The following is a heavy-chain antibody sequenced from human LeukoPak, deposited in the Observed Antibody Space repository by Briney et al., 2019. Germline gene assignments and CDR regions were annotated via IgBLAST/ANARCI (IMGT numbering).Heavy chain of an antibody. D-gene: IGHD1-26*01. V-gene: IGHV3-9*01. J-gene: IGHJ3*02. CDR2: ISWNSANI. Sequence: GGSLRLSCAASGFTFDDFAVHWVRQAPGKGLELVSFISWNSANIDYADSVNGRFTISRDNARNSLHLQMDSVRPEDTALYYCVKDSSSGSYSEGADAFDIWGQGTMVTVSS. CDR1: GFTFDDFA. CDR3: VKDSSSGSYSEGADAFDI.